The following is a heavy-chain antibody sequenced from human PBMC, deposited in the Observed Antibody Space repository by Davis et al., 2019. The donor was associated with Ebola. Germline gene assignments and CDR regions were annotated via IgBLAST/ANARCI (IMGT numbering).Heavy chain of an antibody. CDR3: AKAYLYGADY. V-gene: IGHV3-43D*03. Sequence: PGGSLRLSCAASGFTFDDYAMHWVRQAPGKGLEWVSLISWDGYSAYYADFVKGRFTISRDNSKNTLFLQMNSLRAEDTSVYYCAKAYLYGADYWGQGTLVTVSS. CDR2: ISWDGYSA. J-gene: IGHJ4*02. CDR1: GFTFDDYA. D-gene: IGHD3-16*01.